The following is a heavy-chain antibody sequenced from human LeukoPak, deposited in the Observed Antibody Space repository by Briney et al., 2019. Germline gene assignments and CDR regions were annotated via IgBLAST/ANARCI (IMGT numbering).Heavy chain of an antibody. J-gene: IGHJ6*02. V-gene: IGHV3-33*01. CDR2: IWYDGSNK. Sequence: GGSLRLSCAASGFTFSSYGMHWVRQAPGKGLEWVAVIWYDGSNKYYADSVKGRFTISRDNSKNTLYLQMNSLRAEDTAVYYCARAGGYDILTGPKYYYYGMDVWGQGTTVTVSS. CDR1: GFTFSSYG. CDR3: ARAGGYDILTGPKYYYYGMDV. D-gene: IGHD3-9*01.